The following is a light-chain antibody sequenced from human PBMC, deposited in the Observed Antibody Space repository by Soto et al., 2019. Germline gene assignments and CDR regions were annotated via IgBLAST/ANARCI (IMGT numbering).Light chain of an antibody. Sequence: QSALTQPPSASGSPGQSVTISCTGTSGDVGDFNYVSWYQQHPGKAPKLIIYDVTKRPSGVPDRFSGSKSANTASLIISGLQAADEAEYYCCCCSYADSSSFRVLFGGGTQLTVL. CDR2: DVT. CDR3: CSYADSSSFRVL. CDR1: SGDVGDFNY. J-gene: IGLJ2*01. V-gene: IGLV2-11*01.